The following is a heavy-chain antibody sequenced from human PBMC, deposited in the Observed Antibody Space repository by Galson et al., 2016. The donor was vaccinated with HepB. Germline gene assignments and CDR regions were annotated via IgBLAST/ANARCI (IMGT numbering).Heavy chain of an antibody. Sequence: SLRLSCAASGFTVSSDHMSWVRQAPGKGLEWVSVIYRDGSTYYLDSVKGRFSISRDTSKNTVDFQMNGLRVDDTAVYYCARDPGIANGMDDWGQGSTVTVSS. D-gene: IGHD6-13*01. CDR1: GFTVSSDH. CDR2: IYRDGST. CDR3: ARDPGIANGMDD. V-gene: IGHV3-66*01. J-gene: IGHJ6*02.